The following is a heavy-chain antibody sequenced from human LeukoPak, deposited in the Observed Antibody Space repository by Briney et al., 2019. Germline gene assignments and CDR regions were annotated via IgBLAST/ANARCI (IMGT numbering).Heavy chain of an antibody. CDR1: GGSISSTDYF. CDR3: AREVNHYGLRRNSFDP. Sequence: PSETLSLTCTVSGGSISSTDYFWGWVRQPPGKGPEWIGSVDYSGSTYYNPSLKSRVTISLDTYKNQFSLKLSSVTAADTAIYYCAREVNHYGLRRNSFDPWGQGTKVTVSS. CDR2: VDYSGST. J-gene: IGHJ5*02. V-gene: IGHV4-39*07. D-gene: IGHD3-10*01.